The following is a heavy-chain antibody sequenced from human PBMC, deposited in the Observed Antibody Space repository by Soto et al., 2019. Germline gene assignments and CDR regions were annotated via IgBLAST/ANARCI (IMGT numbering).Heavy chain of an antibody. Sequence: SGTLSLTCAVSGGSISSGGYSWSWIRQQPGKGLEWVGYIYNSGNTYYKPSLKSRVTISVDRSKNEFSLKLSSVIAADTAVYYCASTQYGGKSSGAFDIWGQGTMVTVSS. J-gene: IGHJ3*02. V-gene: IGHV4-30-2*01. CDR3: ASTQYGGKSSGAFDI. CDR1: GGSISSGGYS. D-gene: IGHD2-15*01. CDR2: IYNSGNT.